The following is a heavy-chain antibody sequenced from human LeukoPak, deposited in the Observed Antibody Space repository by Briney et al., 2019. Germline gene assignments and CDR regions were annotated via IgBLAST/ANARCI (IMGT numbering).Heavy chain of an antibody. J-gene: IGHJ4*02. Sequence: GGSLRLSCTASGFSFSGHWMHWARQLPGKGLVWVSRISPTGSTTSYADSVKGRFTVSRDNAKNTLYLQVNNLRAEDTAVYYCARGSGYSYGIFDYWGQGTLVTVSS. D-gene: IGHD5-18*01. CDR2: ISPTGSTT. V-gene: IGHV3-74*01. CDR3: ARGSGYSYGIFDY. CDR1: GFSFSGHW.